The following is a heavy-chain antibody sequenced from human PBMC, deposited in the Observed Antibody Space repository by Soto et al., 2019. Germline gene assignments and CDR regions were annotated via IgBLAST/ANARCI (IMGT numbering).Heavy chain of an antibody. Sequence: GGSLRLSCAASGFTFSSYAMHWVRQAPGKGLEWVAVISYDGSNKYYADSVKGRFTISRDNSKNTLYLQMNSLRAEDTAVYYCAREYSSSSMYFDYWGQGTLVTVSS. CDR2: ISYDGSNK. CDR3: AREYSSSSMYFDY. D-gene: IGHD6-6*01. J-gene: IGHJ4*02. V-gene: IGHV3-30-3*01. CDR1: GFTFSSYA.